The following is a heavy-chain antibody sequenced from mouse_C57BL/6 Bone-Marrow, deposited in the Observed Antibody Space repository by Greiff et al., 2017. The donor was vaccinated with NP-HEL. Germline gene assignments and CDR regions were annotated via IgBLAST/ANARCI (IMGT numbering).Heavy chain of an antibody. Sequence: QVQLQQSGAELVRPGASVTLSCKASGYTFTDYEMHWVKQTPVHGLEWIGAIDPETGGTAYNQKFKGKAILTADKSSSAAYMELRSLTSEDSAVYYCTVTTGGDWYFDVWGTGTTVTVSS. V-gene: IGHV1-15*01. CDR3: TVTTGGDWYFDV. D-gene: IGHD2-12*01. CDR1: GYTFTDYE. J-gene: IGHJ1*03. CDR2: IDPETGGT.